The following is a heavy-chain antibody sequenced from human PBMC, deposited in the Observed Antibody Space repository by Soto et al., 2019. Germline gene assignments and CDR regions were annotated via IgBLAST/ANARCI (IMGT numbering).Heavy chain of an antibody. Sequence: QVHLVESGGGVVQPGRSRRLSCAASGFTFSNNGMHWVRQAPGKGLEWMGVISYEGGEKYYAGSVKGRFTISRDNSKNTLYLQMDTLRAEDTAIYYCVKDKGAAAGFDYWGQGILVTVFS. V-gene: IGHV3-30*18. J-gene: IGHJ4*02. CDR3: VKDKGAAAGFDY. CDR1: GFTFSNNG. D-gene: IGHD6-13*01. CDR2: ISYEGGEK.